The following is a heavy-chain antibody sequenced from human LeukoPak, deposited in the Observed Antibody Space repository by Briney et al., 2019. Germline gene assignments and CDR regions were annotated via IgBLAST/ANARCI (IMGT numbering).Heavy chain of an antibody. V-gene: IGHV4-34*01. CDR1: GGSFSGYY. CDR2: INHSGST. D-gene: IGHD3-10*01. J-gene: IGHJ4*02. Sequence: SETLSLTCAVYGGSFSGYYWSWIRQPPGKGLEWIGEINHSGSTNYNPSLKSRVTISVDTSKNQFSLKLSSVTAADTAVYYCARDYGSGSYYRGWYYFDYWGQGTLVTVSS. CDR3: ARDYGSGSYYRGWYYFDY.